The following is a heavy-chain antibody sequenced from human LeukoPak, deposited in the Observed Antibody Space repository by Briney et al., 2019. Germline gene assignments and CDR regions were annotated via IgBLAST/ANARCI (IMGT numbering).Heavy chain of an antibody. Sequence: GGSLRLSCAGSGFTFSSYAMSWVRQAPGKGLEWVSAISDSGDYTYYADTVKGRFTISRDNSKNTLYLHVNSLRAEDTAVYYCAKDTSIGKYCTSGVCSPFDYWGQGTLVTVSS. J-gene: IGHJ4*02. CDR3: AKDTSIGKYCTSGVCSPFDY. CDR2: ISDSGDYT. V-gene: IGHV3-23*01. CDR1: GFTFSSYA. D-gene: IGHD2-8*01.